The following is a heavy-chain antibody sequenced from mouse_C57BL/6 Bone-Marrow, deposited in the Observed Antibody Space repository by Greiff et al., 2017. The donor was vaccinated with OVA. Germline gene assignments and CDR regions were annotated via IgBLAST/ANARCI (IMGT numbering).Heavy chain of an antibody. CDR2: IRSKSNNYAT. J-gene: IGHJ1*03. D-gene: IGHD2-12*01. CDR1: GFSFNTSA. V-gene: IGHV10-1*01. CDR3: VSRDSNDRYFDV. Sequence: EVQGVESGGGLVQPKGSLKLSCAASGFSFNTSAMNWVRQAPGKGLEWVARIRSKSNNYATYYAYSVKDSFTISRDDSESMLYLQMNNLQTAETAVYYCVSRDSNDRYFDVWGTGTTVTVSS.